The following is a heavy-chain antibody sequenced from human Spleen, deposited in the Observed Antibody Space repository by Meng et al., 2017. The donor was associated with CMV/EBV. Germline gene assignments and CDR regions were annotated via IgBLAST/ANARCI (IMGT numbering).Heavy chain of an antibody. CDR2: INPNRGGT. V-gene: IGHV1-2*02. CDR3: ARDAANGGSYPLVS. CDR1: GYTFTGSY. J-gene: IGHJ4*02. D-gene: IGHD3-10*01. Sequence: PGYTFTGSYIHGVRQAPGQGLEWMGWINPNRGGTSFARRFQGRVTMTRDTSISIAYMELSRLKSDDTAVYFCARDAANGGSYPLVSWGQGTLVTVSS.